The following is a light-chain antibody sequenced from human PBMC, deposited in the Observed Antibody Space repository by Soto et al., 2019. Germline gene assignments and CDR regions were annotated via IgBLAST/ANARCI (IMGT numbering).Light chain of an antibody. Sequence: EIVMTQSPDTLSVSPGETATLSCRATQRIAGNLAWYQQKPGQAPRLLISAASTRAAGVPPRFSGRGSGTEFTLTISSLQSEDFAVYYCHQYNNWPRTFGQGTKLQIK. CDR1: QRIAGN. J-gene: IGKJ2*01. CDR3: HQYNNWPRT. V-gene: IGKV3-15*01. CDR2: AAS.